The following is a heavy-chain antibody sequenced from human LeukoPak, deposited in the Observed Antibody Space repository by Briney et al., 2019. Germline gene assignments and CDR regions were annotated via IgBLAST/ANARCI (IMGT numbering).Heavy chain of an antibody. CDR1: GLTFSSYW. Sequence: GGSLRLSRSLSGLTFSSYWVSWVRPAPGKGMEWVVYIKQDGSEKYYVDSVKRRFTISRDNAKNSLYLQMNSLRAEDTAVYYCARDRGGCIAADGVFDDWGQGTLVTVSS. J-gene: IGHJ4*02. CDR3: ARDRGGCIAADGVFDD. V-gene: IGHV3-7*04. CDR2: IKQDGSEK. D-gene: IGHD6-13*01.